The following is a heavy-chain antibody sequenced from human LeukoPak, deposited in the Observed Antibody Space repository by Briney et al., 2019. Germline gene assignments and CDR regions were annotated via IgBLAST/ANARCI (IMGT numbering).Heavy chain of an antibody. V-gene: IGHV1-69*05. CDR3: ASEGNYDSSGYSRYNYYYMDV. J-gene: IGHJ6*03. CDR1: GGTFSIYS. Sequence: GASVKVSCKGSGGTFSIYSISWVRQAPGQGLEWMGGIIPAFGTAHYAQKFQGRVTFTTDESTTTAYMELRSLRSEDTAVYYCASEGNYDSSGYSRYNYYYMDVWGKGTAVTVSS. CDR2: IIPAFGTA. D-gene: IGHD3-22*01.